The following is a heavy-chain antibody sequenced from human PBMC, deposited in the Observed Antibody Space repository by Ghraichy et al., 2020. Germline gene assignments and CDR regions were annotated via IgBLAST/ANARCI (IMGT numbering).Heavy chain of an antibody. D-gene: IGHD3-10*01. V-gene: IGHV2-5*02. CDR2: IYWDDEK. Sequence: SGPTLVKPTQTLTLTCTFSGFSLRTSGVSVGWTRQPPGKALEWLGLIYWDDEKRYSPSLRNRLTITKDTSKNQVVLTMTNMDPVDTATYYCARSGVLRDWFDPWGQGTLLTVSS. CDR1: GFSLRTSGVS. CDR3: ARSGVLRDWFDP. J-gene: IGHJ5*02.